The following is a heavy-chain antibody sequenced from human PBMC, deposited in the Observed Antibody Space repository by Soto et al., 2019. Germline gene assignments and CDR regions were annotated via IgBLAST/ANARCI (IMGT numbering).Heavy chain of an antibody. Sequence: EVQLVESGGGLVQPGGSLRLSCAASGFTFSSYDMHWVRQATGKGLEWVSAIGTAGDTYYPGSVKGRFTISRENSKNSLDNKINSLRAGDTVVYYCARAERRDGCATIVYWGQLTLVTVSS. D-gene: IGHD6-19*01. J-gene: IGHJ4*02. CDR2: IGTAGDT. CDR1: GFTFSSYD. CDR3: ARAERRDGCATIVY. V-gene: IGHV3-13*01.